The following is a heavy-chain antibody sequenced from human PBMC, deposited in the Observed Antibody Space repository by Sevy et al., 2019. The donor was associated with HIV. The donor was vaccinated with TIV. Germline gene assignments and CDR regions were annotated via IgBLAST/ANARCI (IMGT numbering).Heavy chain of an antibody. V-gene: IGHV3-30*04. Sequence: GGSLRLSCAASGFSFSRYAMHWIRQAPGKGLESVAVISYDKVNTYPSDSVKGRFTISSDNSKNTLYLQMNSLRPEDTAVYYCARDGGGDYFDYWGQGTLVTVSS. CDR3: ARDGGGDYFDY. D-gene: IGHD3-16*01. CDR1: GFSFSRYA. J-gene: IGHJ4*02. CDR2: ISYDKVNT.